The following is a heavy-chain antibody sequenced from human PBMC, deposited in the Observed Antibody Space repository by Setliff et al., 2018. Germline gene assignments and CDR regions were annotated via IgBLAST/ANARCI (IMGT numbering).Heavy chain of an antibody. CDR2: IYTSGST. CDR3: ARVSTVTTWPCYYYMDV. Sequence: SETLSLTCTVSGGSISSYYWSWIRQPAGKGLEWIGRIYTSGSTNYNPSLKSRVTMSVDTSKNQFSLKLSSVTAADMAVYYCARVSTVTTWPCYYYMDVWGKGTTVTVSS. CDR1: GGSISSYY. J-gene: IGHJ6*03. D-gene: IGHD4-4*01. V-gene: IGHV4-4*07.